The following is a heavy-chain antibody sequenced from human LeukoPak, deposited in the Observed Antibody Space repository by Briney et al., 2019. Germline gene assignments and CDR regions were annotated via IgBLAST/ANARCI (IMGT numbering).Heavy chain of an antibody. D-gene: IGHD3-22*01. J-gene: IGHJ4*02. Sequence: ASVNVSCKASGYTFTSYGISWVRQAPGQGLEWMGWISAYNGNTNYAQKLQGRVTMTTDTSTSTAYMELRSLRSDDTAVYYCARVLAYYDSSGPFDYWGQGTLVTVSS. CDR3: ARVLAYYDSSGPFDY. V-gene: IGHV1-18*01. CDR2: ISAYNGNT. CDR1: GYTFTSYG.